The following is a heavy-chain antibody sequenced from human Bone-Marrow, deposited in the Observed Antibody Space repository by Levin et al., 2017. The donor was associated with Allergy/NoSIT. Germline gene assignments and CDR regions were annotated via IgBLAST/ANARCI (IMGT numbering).Heavy chain of an antibody. Sequence: GESLKISCAASGFTVGNNYMSWVRQAPGKGLECVSLIYSGGSTLYADSVKGRFTISRDNSKNTLYLQMNSLRAEDTAVYYCATRAVAAPYWGQGARVTVSS. D-gene: IGHD6-19*01. J-gene: IGHJ4*02. V-gene: IGHV3-66*01. CDR2: IYSGGST. CDR1: GFTVGNNY. CDR3: ATRAVAAPY.